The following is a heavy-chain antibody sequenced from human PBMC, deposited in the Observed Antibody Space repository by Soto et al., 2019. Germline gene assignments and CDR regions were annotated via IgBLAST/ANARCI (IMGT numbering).Heavy chain of an antibody. D-gene: IGHD7-27*01. Sequence: QVQLVESGGGVVQPGRSLRLSCAASGFSVSAYTVHWVRQAPGKGQVWVAVISSDGNHKYYTDSVKGRFAISRDTSTNTVFLQMNSLGPEDTAVYYCARWGQPLFEYRGQGTLVNVSS. CDR3: ARWGQPLFEY. V-gene: IGHV3-30*09. CDR2: ISSDGNHK. J-gene: IGHJ4*02. CDR1: GFSVSAYT.